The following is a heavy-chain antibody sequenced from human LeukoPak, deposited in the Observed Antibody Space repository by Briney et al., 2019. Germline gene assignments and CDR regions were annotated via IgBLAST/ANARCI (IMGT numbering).Heavy chain of an antibody. CDR2: ISGSGGST. D-gene: IGHD2-2*01. V-gene: IGHV3-23*01. CDR1: GFTFSTYA. J-gene: IGHJ4*02. Sequence: GGPLRLSRAASGFTFSTYAMSWVRQAPGKGLEWVSAISGSGGSTYYADSVKGRFTISRDNPKNTLYLQMNSLRAEDTAVYYCAKVFCSSTSCKDYWGQGTLVTVSS. CDR3: AKVFCSSTSCKDY.